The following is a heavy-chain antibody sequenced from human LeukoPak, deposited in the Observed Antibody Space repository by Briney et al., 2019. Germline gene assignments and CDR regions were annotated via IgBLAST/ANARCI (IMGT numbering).Heavy chain of an antibody. D-gene: IGHD2-2*01. J-gene: IGHJ6*02. V-gene: IGHV1-58*01. CDR3: AADLVVPNYYYGMDV. Sequence: SVKVSCKASGFTFTSSAVQWVRQARGQRLEWIGWIVVGSGNTNYAQKFQERDTITRDMSTSTAYMELSSLRSEDTAVYYCAADLVVPNYYYGMDVWGQGTTVTVSS. CDR2: IVVGSGNT. CDR1: GFTFTSSA.